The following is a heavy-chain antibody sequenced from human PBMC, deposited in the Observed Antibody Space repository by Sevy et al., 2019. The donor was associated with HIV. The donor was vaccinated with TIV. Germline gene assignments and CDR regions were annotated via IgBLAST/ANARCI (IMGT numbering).Heavy chain of an antibody. Sequence: GGSLRLSCAASGFTFSSYAMHWVRQAPGKGLEWVAVISYDGSNKYYADSVKGRFTISRDNSKNTLYLQMNSLRAEDTAVYYCARAARTLNDAFDIWGHGTMVTVSS. CDR2: ISYDGSNK. J-gene: IGHJ3*02. CDR1: GFTFSSYA. D-gene: IGHD1-7*01. CDR3: ARAARTLNDAFDI. V-gene: IGHV3-30-3*01.